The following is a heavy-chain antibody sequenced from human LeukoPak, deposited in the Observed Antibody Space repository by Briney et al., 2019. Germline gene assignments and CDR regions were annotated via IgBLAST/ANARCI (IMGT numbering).Heavy chain of an antibody. CDR2: TYYRSKWYF. V-gene: IGHV6-1*01. Sequence: SQTLSLTFAISGDSVSSKRASWNWVRQSPSRGLEWLGRTYYRSKWYFEYAVSVKSRISINPDTSQNQFSLQLSSLTIEDTAVYYCARAGGTFDNWGQGTLVTVSS. J-gene: IGHJ4*02. CDR1: GDSVSSKRAS. D-gene: IGHD1-1*01. CDR3: ARAGGTFDN.